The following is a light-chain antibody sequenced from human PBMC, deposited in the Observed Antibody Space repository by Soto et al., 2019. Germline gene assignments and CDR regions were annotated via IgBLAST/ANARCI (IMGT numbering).Light chain of an antibody. V-gene: IGKV1-8*01. CDR1: QGISSY. CDR3: QQYYSYAS. Sequence: AIRMTQSPSSFSASTGDRVTITCRASQGISSYLAWYQQKPGKAPKLLIYAASTLQSGVPSRCSGSGSGTDVTLTISCLQSEDFATYYCQQYYSYASFGQGTKVEIK. J-gene: IGKJ1*01. CDR2: AAS.